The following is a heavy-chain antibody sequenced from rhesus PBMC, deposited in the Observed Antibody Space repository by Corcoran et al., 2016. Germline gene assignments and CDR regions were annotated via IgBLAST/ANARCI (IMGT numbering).Heavy chain of an antibody. CDR2: ISSVSSYI. CDR1: GFTFSDYY. D-gene: IGHD2-39*02. V-gene: IGHV3S16*01. J-gene: IGHJ4*01. CDR3: TRGGYCSGGVCYRYYFDY. Sequence: EVQLVESGGGLVQPGGSLRLSCAASGFTFSDYYMSWVRQAPGKGLEWVSSISSVSSYIYYADSVKGRFTISRDNAKNSLSLQMNSLKTEDTAVYYCTRGGYCSGGVCYRYYFDYWGQGVLVTVSS.